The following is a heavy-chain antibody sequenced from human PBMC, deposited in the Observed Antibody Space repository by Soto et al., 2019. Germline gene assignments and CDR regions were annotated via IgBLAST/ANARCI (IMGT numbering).Heavy chain of an antibody. CDR2: INHSGST. Sequence: SETLSLTCAVYGGSFSGYYWSWIRQPPGKGLEWIGEINHSGSTNYNPSLKSRVTISVDTSKNQFSLKLSSVTAADTAVYYCARGGSSATGYYYGMDVWGQGTTVTVSS. D-gene: IGHD6-13*01. CDR3: ARGGSSATGYYYGMDV. V-gene: IGHV4-34*01. CDR1: GGSFSGYY. J-gene: IGHJ6*02.